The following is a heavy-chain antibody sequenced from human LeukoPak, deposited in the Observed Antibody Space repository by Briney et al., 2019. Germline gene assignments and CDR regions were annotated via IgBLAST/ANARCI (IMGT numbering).Heavy chain of an antibody. CDR1: GYSFTNYW. CDR2: IYPGGSAT. Sequence: GESLKISCKGFGYSFTNYWIGWVRQMPGKGLDCMGIIYPGGSATRYSPSFRGQVTISADKSINTAYLQWSSLKASDTAMYYCARLGGDSYSGSYGGFDYWGQGTLVTVSS. CDR3: ARLGGDSYSGSYGGFDY. D-gene: IGHD1-26*01. J-gene: IGHJ4*02. V-gene: IGHV5-51*01.